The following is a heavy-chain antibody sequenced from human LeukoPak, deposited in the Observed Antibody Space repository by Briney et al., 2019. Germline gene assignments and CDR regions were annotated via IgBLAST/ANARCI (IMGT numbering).Heavy chain of an antibody. V-gene: IGHV5-51*01. CDR3: ARLSYDFWSGYKSMPNWFDP. CDR1: GYSFTSYW. J-gene: IGHJ5*02. Sequence: GESLKISCKGSGYSFTSYWIGWVRQMPGKGLEWMGIIYPGDSDTRYSPSFQGQVTISADKSISTAYLQWNSLKASDTAMYYCARLSYDFWSGYKSMPNWFDPWGQGTLVTVSS. CDR2: IYPGDSDT. D-gene: IGHD3-3*01.